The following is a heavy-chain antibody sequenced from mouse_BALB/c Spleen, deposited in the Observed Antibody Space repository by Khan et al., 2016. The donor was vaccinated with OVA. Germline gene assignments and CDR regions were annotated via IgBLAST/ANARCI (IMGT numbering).Heavy chain of an antibody. D-gene: IGHD1-1*02. CDR3: TREVVDGSSFAY. J-gene: IGHJ3*01. V-gene: IGHV1-69*02. CDR2: IYPSDSYT. CDR1: GYTFTNYW. Sequence: VQLQESGIELVRPGASVKLSCKASGYTFTNYWINWVKQRPGQGLEWIGNIYPSDSYTNYNQKFKDKATLTVDKSSSTAYMQLSSPTSEDSAVYYGTREVVDGSSFAYWGQGTLVTVSA.